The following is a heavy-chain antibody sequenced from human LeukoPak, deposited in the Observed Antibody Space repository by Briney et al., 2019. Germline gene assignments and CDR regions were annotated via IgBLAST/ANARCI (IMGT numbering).Heavy chain of an antibody. V-gene: IGHV3-30*02. J-gene: IGHJ4*02. CDR3: VLVWFGELLGTHEYFDY. CDR2: IRYDGSNK. D-gene: IGHD3-10*01. CDR1: GFTFSSYG. Sequence: GGSLRLSCAASGFTFSSYGMHWVRQAPGKGLEWVAFIRYDGSNKYYADSVKGRFTISRDNSKNTLYLQMNSLRAEDTAVYYCVLVWFGELLGTHEYFDYWGQGTLVTVSS.